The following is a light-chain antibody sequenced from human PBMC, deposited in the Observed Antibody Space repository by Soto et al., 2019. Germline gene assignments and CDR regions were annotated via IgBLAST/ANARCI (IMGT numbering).Light chain of an antibody. J-gene: IGLJ2*01. CDR3: SSYTSTSPLVV. V-gene: IGLV2-14*03. Sequence: QSALTQPASVSGSPGQSITISCTGGSSYIGGHNYVSWYQQHPGKAPKLMIYDVDNRPSGVSDRFSGSKSGNTASLTISGLQAEDEADYYCSSYTSTSPLVVLGGGTQLTVL. CDR1: SSYIGGHNY. CDR2: DVD.